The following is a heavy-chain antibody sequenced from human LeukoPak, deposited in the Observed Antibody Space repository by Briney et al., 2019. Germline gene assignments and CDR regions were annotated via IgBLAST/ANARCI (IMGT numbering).Heavy chain of an antibody. CDR3: ARDRYGSGTYGGLGMYWYDP. Sequence: SETLSLTCIISGASISNYYWSWIRQPAGKGLEWIGRFHTSGGTNYSPSLKSRVTISVDTSKNQFSLTLGSVTAADTAVYYCARDRYGSGTYGGLGMYWYDPWGQGTLVTVSS. CDR2: FHTSGGT. CDR1: GASISNYY. D-gene: IGHD3-10*01. V-gene: IGHV4-4*07. J-gene: IGHJ5*02.